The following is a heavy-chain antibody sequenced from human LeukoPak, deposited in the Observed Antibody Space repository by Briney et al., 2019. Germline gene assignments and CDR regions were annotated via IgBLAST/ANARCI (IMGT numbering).Heavy chain of an antibody. V-gene: IGHV1-69*06. CDR2: IIPIFGTA. CDR1: GGSFNSYA. Sequence: SVTVACKASGGSFNSYAFSWVRQAPGQGLEWMGGIIPIFGTANYAQKFQDSVTITANKSTNTAYMDVSSLRSEDTAVYYCARSQPLPYFDLWGRGTLVTVSS. CDR3: ARSQPLPYFDL. J-gene: IGHJ2*01.